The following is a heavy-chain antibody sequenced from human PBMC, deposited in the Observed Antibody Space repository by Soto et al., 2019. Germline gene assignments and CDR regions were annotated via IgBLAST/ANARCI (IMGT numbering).Heavy chain of an antibody. D-gene: IGHD3-22*01. CDR3: AKSYYYDSSGYFDAFDI. Sequence: EVQLLESGGGLVQPGGSLRLSCAASGFTFSSYAMSWVRQAPGKGLEWVSAISGSGGSTYYADSVKGRFTISRDNSKNTLYLKMNSLRAEDTAVYYCAKSYYYDSSGYFDAFDIWGQGTMVTFSS. CDR1: GFTFSSYA. CDR2: ISGSGGST. J-gene: IGHJ3*02. V-gene: IGHV3-23*01.